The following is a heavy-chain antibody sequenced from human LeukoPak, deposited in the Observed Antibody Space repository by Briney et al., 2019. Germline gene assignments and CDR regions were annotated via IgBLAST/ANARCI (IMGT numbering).Heavy chain of an antibody. CDR3: ARRRYCSSTSCYRSYYYYMDV. J-gene: IGHJ6*03. V-gene: IGHV4-61*08. CDR2: IYYSGST. D-gene: IGHD2-2*01. CDR1: GGSISSSGHY. Sequence: SQTLSLTCTVSGGSISSSGHYWSWIRQPPGKGLEWIGYIYYSGSTHYNPSIKSRVTISVDTSKNQFSLKLSSVTAADTAVYYCARRRYCSSTSCYRSYYYYMDVWGKGTTVTVSS.